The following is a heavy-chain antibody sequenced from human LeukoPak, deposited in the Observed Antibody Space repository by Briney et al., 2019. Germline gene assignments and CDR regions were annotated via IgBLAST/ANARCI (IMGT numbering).Heavy chain of an antibody. CDR2: ISSSGTGI. D-gene: IGHD1-1*01. V-gene: IGHV3-48*03. CDR3: ARERQLERLAFGKEGSAFDY. J-gene: IGHJ4*02. CDR1: GFTFSSSE. Sequence: GGSLRLSCAASGFTFSSSEMNWVRQAPGKGLEWVSYISSSGTGIYYADSVKGRFTISRDNAKNSLYLQMNRLRAEDTAVYYCARERQLERLAFGKEGSAFDYWGQGTLVTVSS.